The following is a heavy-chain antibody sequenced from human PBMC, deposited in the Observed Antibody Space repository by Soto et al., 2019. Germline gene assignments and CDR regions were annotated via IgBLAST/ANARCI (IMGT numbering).Heavy chain of an antibody. J-gene: IGHJ5*02. V-gene: IGHV1-18*01. CDR1: GYTFTSYG. Sequence: ASVKVSCKASGYTFTSYGISWVRQAPGQGLEWMGWISAYNGNTNYAQKLQGRVTMTTDTSTSTAYMELRSLRSDDTAVYYCAGAWGGYCSSTSCEHPTSWFDPWGQGTLVTVSS. CDR3: AGAWGGYCSSTSCEHPTSWFDP. D-gene: IGHD2-2*01. CDR2: ISAYNGNT.